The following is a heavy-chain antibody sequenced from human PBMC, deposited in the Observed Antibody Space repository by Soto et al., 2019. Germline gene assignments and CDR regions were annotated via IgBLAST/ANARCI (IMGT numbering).Heavy chain of an antibody. CDR1: GGTFSSYA. D-gene: IGHD2-15*01. J-gene: IGHJ4*02. CDR3: AGEEIFCGGGSGLQYYCGY. Sequence: QVQLVQSGAEVKKPGSSVKVSCKASGGTFSSYAISWVRQAPGQGPEWMGGIIPIFGTANYAQKFQGRVTITEERSTSTAYMELSVLRYEDTAVYYCAGEEIFCGGGSGLQYYCGYWGQGTLVTVSS. CDR2: IIPIFGTA. V-gene: IGHV1-69*14.